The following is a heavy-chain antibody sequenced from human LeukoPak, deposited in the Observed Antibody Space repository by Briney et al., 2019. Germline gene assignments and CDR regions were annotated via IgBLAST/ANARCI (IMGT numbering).Heavy chain of an antibody. CDR3: AKLTQSLDY. V-gene: IGHV3-23*01. D-gene: IGHD3-9*01. CDR1: GFTFSSYA. J-gene: IGHJ4*02. Sequence: SGGSLRLSCAASGFTFSSYAMSWVRQAPGKGLEWVSGVTGPGSSTYYADSVKGRYTISRDNSKNMLYLQIDSLRDEDTAVYYCAKLTQSLDYWGQGTLVTVSS. CDR2: VTGPGSST.